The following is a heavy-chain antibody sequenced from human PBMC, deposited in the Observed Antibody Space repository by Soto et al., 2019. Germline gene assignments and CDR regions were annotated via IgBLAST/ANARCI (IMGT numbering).Heavy chain of an antibody. CDR3: AKGGRQGLVTSDFNY. D-gene: IGHD6-19*01. CDR2: VSHDGRNT. V-gene: IGHV3-30*18. CDR1: GFTFSDYA. Sequence: VQLVESGGGVVQPGRSLRLSCAASGFTFSDYAMHWVRQAPGKGLEWVAVVSHDGRNTQYADSVKGRFTISRDSSKNTVSLEMTSLRAEDKAVYYCAKGGRQGLVTSDFNYWGQGSLVTVSS. J-gene: IGHJ4*02.